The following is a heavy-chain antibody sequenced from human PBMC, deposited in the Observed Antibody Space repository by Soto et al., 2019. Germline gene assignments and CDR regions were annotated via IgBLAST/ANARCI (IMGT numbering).Heavy chain of an antibody. J-gene: IGHJ6*03. D-gene: IGHD1-7*01. CDR1: GGSFSGYY. CDR2: INHCGST. V-gene: IGHV4-34*01. CDR3: ASSTFDWDYADYYYMDV. Sequence: PSETLSLTCAVYGGSFSGYYWSWIRQPPGKGLEWIGEINHCGSTNYNPSLKSRVTISVDTSKNQFSLKLSSVTAADTAVYYCASSTFDWDYADYYYMDVWGKGTTVTVSS.